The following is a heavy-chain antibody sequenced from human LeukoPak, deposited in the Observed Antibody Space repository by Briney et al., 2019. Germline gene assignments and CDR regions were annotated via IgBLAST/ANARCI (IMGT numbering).Heavy chain of an antibody. CDR1: GFTFSSYA. V-gene: IGHV3-64D*09. J-gene: IGHJ4*02. D-gene: IGHD2-2*01. Sequence: PGGSLRLSCSASGFTFSSYAMHWVRQAPGKGLEYVSAISSNGGSTYYADSVKGRFTISRDNSKNTLYLQMSSLRAEDTAVYYCVLGYCSSTSCYVAGGFDYWGQGTLVTVSS. CDR3: VLGYCSSTSCYVAGGFDY. CDR2: ISSNGGST.